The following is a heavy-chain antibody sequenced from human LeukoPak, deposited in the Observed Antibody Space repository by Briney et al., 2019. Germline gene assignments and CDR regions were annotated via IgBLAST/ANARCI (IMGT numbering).Heavy chain of an antibody. CDR2: ISWNSGSI. CDR1: GFPFDDYA. J-gene: IGHJ3*02. V-gene: IGHV3-9*01. Sequence: GGSLRLSCAASGFPFDDYAMHCVRHAPGKGLEWVSDISWNSGSIRYADSVKGRFTISRDNAKNSLYLQMNSLRAEDTALYYCAKDIVRGPNYYDSSTAFDIWGQGTMVTVSS. CDR3: AKDIVRGPNYYDSSTAFDI. D-gene: IGHD3-22*01.